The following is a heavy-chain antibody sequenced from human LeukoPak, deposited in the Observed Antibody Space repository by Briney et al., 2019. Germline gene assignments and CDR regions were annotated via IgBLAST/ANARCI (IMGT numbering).Heavy chain of an antibody. J-gene: IGHJ6*04. CDR3: AELGITMIGGV. Sequence: GGSLRLSCAASGFSFRSHGMNWVRQAPGKGLEWVSYISSSGSTIYYADSVKGRFTISRDNAKNSLYLQMNSLRAEDTAVYYYAELGITMIGGVWGKGTTVTISS. CDR1: GFSFRSHG. V-gene: IGHV3-48*04. D-gene: IGHD3-10*02. CDR2: ISSSGSTI.